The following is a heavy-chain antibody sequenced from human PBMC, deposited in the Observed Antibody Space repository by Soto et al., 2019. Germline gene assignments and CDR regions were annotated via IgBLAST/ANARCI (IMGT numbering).Heavy chain of an antibody. D-gene: IGHD1-26*01. J-gene: IGHJ6*02. V-gene: IGHV3-9*01. Sequence: EVQLVESGGGLVQPGRSLRLSCAASGFTFDDYAMHWVRQAPGKGLEWVSGISWNSGSIGYADSVKGRFTISRDNAKNSLYRQMNSLRAEDKALYDCAKDTLSRGSYRNYYGIDVWGQGTTVTVSS. CDR3: AKDTLSRGSYRNYYGIDV. CDR2: ISWNSGSI. CDR1: GFTFDDYA.